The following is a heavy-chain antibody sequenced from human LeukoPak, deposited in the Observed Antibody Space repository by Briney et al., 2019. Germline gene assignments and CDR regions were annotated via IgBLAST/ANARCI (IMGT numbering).Heavy chain of an antibody. CDR3: ARADYDSSGYIDY. J-gene: IGHJ4*02. CDR2: ISSSSSYM. D-gene: IGHD3-22*01. CDR1: GFTFSSYS. V-gene: IGHV3-21*01. Sequence: GGSLRLSCAASGFTFSSYSMNWVRQAPGKGLEWVSSISSSSSYMYYADSVKGRFTISRDNAKNSLYLQMNSLRAEDTAVYYCARADYDSSGYIDYWGQGTLVTVSS.